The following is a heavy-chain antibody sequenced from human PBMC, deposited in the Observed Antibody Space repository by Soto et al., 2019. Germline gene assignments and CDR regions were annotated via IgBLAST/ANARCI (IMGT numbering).Heavy chain of an antibody. CDR3: ARLPGITTSRRDY. CDR1: GGSISSPTYY. D-gene: IGHD1-1*01. Sequence: SETLSLTCSVSGGSISSPTYYWGWIRQPPGKGLEWIGSIYYSGSTYYSPSPKSRVTISVDTSKNQFSLKVSSVTAADTAVYYCARLPGITTSRRDYWGQGTLVTVSS. V-gene: IGHV4-39*01. J-gene: IGHJ4*02. CDR2: IYYSGST.